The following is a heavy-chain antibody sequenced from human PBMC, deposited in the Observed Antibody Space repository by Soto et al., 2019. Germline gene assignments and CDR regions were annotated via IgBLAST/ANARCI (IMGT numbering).Heavy chain of an antibody. CDR2: IYSSGGT. Sequence: PSETLSLTCTVSGGSISSYYWSWIRQPPGKGLEWIGFIYSSGGTNYNPSLTSRVTISVDTSRSQVSLKLNSVTAADTAVYYCARNYDSSGIGRPFPIWGQGTLVAVSS. D-gene: IGHD3-22*01. CDR3: ARNYDSSGIGRPFPI. CDR1: GGSISSYY. J-gene: IGHJ4*01. V-gene: IGHV4-59*08.